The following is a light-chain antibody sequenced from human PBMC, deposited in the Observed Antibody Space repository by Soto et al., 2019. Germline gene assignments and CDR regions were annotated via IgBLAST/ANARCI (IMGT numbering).Light chain of an antibody. CDR2: HTS. CDR1: QTVNSR. CDR3: HQRQIWPRT. V-gene: IGKV3-11*01. Sequence: EIGLTQSPATLSLYPRERATLSCRASQTVNSRLAWYQHKPGQAPRLLIYHTSNRATGIPARFSGSGSGTDFSLTIISLVPEDFAVYYCHQRQIWPRTFGQGTKVDIK. J-gene: IGKJ1*01.